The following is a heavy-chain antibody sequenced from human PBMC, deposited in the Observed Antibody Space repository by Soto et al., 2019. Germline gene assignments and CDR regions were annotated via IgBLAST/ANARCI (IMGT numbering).Heavy chain of an antibody. Sequence: SLRLSCAASGFTFISYAMSWVRQAPGKGLEWVSAISGSGGSTYYADSVKGRFTISRDNSKNTLYLQMNSLRAEDTAVYYCAKAVDTAMVTWGLVSDYWGQGTLVTVSS. CDR1: GFTFISYA. D-gene: IGHD5-18*01. J-gene: IGHJ4*02. CDR3: AKAVDTAMVTWGLVSDY. CDR2: ISGSGGST. V-gene: IGHV3-23*01.